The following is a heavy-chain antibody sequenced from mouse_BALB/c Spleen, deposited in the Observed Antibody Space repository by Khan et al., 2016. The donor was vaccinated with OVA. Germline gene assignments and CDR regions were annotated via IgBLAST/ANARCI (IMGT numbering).Heavy chain of an antibody. CDR2: INPTSGYT. V-gene: IGHV1-7*01. CDR3: ARARIDY. J-gene: IGHJ2*01. Sequence: QVQLKQSGAELAKPGASVKMSCKASGYTFTSYWMHWVKQRPGQGLEWIGYINPTSGYTDYNEKFKDKATLSADKSSSTAYMQLSSLTSEDSAVYSCARARIDYWGQGTTLTVSS. D-gene: IGHD1-2*01. CDR1: GYTFTSYW.